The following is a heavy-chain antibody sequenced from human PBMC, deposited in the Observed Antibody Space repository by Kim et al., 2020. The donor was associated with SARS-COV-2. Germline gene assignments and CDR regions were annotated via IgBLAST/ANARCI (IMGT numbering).Heavy chain of an antibody. CDR3: ARDRDGYDFAFDI. Sequence: YAQKVQGRVTMTTDTSTSTAYMELRSLRSDDTAMYYCARDRDGYDFAFDIWGQGTMVTVSS. D-gene: IGHD5-12*01. J-gene: IGHJ3*02. V-gene: IGHV1-18*01.